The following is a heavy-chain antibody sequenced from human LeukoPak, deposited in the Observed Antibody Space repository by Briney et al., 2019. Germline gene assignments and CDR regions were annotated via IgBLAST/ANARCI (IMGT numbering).Heavy chain of an antibody. CDR3: ARHSQLAPFDY. CDR2: IYPDDSDT. J-gene: IGHJ4*02. D-gene: IGHD6-13*01. V-gene: IGHV5-51*01. Sequence: GESLKISCKGSGYSFTSYWIGWVRQMPGKGLEWMGIIYPDDSDTKYSPSVQGQVTISAAKSISTAYLQWSRLKASDTAMYYCARHSQLAPFDYWGQGTLVTVSS. CDR1: GYSFTSYW.